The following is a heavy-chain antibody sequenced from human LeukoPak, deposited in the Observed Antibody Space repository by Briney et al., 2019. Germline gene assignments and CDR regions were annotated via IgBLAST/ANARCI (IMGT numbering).Heavy chain of an antibody. CDR3: ARGSTMVRGVIDY. CDR1: AASISSAGYA. CDR2: IYHSGST. V-gene: IGHV4-30-2*01. Sequence: SQTLSLTCALSAASISSAGYAWSCIRQPPGRGLEWIGYIYHSGSTSYNPSLKSRVTISVDRSKNQFSLKLSSVTAADTAVYYCARGSTMVRGVIDYWGQGTLVTVSS. D-gene: IGHD3-10*01. J-gene: IGHJ4*02.